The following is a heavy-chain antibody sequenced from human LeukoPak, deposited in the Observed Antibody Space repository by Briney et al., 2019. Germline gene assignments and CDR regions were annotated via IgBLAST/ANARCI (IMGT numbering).Heavy chain of an antibody. CDR2: ISSSSSYI. V-gene: IGHV3-21*01. CDR3: ARRSSGWYSFDY. Sequence: KPGGSLRLSCAASGFTFSSYSMNWVRQAPGKGLEWVSSISSSSSYIYYADSVKGRFTISRDNAKNSLYLQMNSLRAEDTAVYYCARRSSGWYSFDYWGQGTLVTVSS. CDR1: GFTFSSYS. D-gene: IGHD6-19*01. J-gene: IGHJ4*02.